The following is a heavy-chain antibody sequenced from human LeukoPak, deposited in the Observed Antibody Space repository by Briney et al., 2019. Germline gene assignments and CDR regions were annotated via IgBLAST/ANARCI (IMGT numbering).Heavy chain of an antibody. J-gene: IGHJ4*02. CDR2: ISYDANNK. CDR3: ARDRPPGGSCLDY. D-gene: IGHD2-15*01. Sequence: PGGSLGLSCAASGFTFNTYAMHWVRQAPGKGLEWVAVISYDANNKYYANSVKGRFTISRDNSKDTFYLQMNSLGTEDTAVYYCARDRPPGGSCLDYWGQGTLVTVSS. V-gene: IGHV3-30*04. CDR1: GFTFNTYA.